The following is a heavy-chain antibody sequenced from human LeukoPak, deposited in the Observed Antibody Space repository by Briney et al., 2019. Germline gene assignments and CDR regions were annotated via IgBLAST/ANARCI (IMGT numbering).Heavy chain of an antibody. D-gene: IGHD4-11*01. CDR2: ISWDNGTT. V-gene: IGHV3-43D*04. CDR1: GFTFDEYA. Sequence: GGSLRLSCAASGFTFDEYAMHWVHQAPGKGLEWVSLISWDNGTTYYADSVRGRFTISRDNSKNSLYLQMNGLTAEDTALYYCVKDRASFYTNFGFASWGQGTLVIVSA. J-gene: IGHJ4*02. CDR3: VKDRASFYTNFGFAS.